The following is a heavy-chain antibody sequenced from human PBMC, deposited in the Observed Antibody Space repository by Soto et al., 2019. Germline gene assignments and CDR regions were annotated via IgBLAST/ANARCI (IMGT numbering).Heavy chain of an antibody. CDR1: GFTFSSYA. D-gene: IGHD5-12*01. Sequence: GGSLRLSCAASGFTFSSYAMSGVRQAPGKGLEWVSAISGSGGSTYYADSVKGRFTISRDNSKNTLYLQMSSLRAEDTALYYCAKGPGNTGYEHFDSWGQGALVTVSS. CDR3: AKGPGNTGYEHFDS. V-gene: IGHV3-23*01. CDR2: ISGSGGST. J-gene: IGHJ4*02.